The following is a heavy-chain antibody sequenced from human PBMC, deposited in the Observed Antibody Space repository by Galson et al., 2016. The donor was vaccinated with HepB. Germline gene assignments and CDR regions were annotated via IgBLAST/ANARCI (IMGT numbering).Heavy chain of an antibody. CDR2: IRSKTNNHAT. J-gene: IGHJ3*02. Sequence: SLRLSCAASGFNFSGSAIHWVRQASGKGLEWVGRIRSKTNNHATAHAASVKGRFIISRDDSKKTAYLHMNGLKTEDTALYYCTTLAAAVTYAFDIWGQGTMVFVSS. CDR1: GFNFSGSA. CDR3: TTLAAAVTYAFDI. V-gene: IGHV3-73*01. D-gene: IGHD6-13*01.